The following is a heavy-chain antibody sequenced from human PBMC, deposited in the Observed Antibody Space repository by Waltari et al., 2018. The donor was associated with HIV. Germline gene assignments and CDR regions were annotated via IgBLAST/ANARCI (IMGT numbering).Heavy chain of an antibody. CDR1: GGSFSGYY. CDR3: ARGLILGYCSSTSCFTL. V-gene: IGHV4-34*01. CDR2: INHSGST. Sequence: QVQLQQWGAGLLKPSETLSLTCAVYGGSFSGYYWSWIRQPPGKGLEWIGEINHSGSTNYNPSLKSRVTISVDTSKNQFSLKLSSVTAADTAVYYCARGLILGYCSSTSCFTLWGQGTTVTVSS. J-gene: IGHJ6*02. D-gene: IGHD2-2*01.